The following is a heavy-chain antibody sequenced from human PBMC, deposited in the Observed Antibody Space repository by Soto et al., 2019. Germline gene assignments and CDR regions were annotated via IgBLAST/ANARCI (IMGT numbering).Heavy chain of an antibody. CDR3: GRGWGGEYYYDSSGSDDAFDI. V-gene: IGHV3-30-3*01. J-gene: IGHJ3*02. CDR1: GFTFSSYA. CDR2: ISYDGSNK. Sequence: QVQLVESGGGVVQPGRSLRLSCAASGFTFSSYAMHWVRQAPGKGLEWVAVISYDGSNKYYADSVKGRFTISRDNSKNTLYLQMNSLRAEDTVVYYCGRGWGGEYYYDSSGSDDAFDIWGQGTMVTVSS. D-gene: IGHD3-22*01.